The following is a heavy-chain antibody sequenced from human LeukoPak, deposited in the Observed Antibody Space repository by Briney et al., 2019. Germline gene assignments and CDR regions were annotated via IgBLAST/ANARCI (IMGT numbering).Heavy chain of an antibody. CDR3: ATSGSYRFDY. CDR1: GFTFSSYS. Sequence: GGSLRLSCAASGFTFSSYSMNWVRQPPGKGLEWVSFISGTSSTIYYADSVQGRFTISRDNAQNSLYLQMNSLRGEDTAVYYCATSGSYRFDYWGQGTLVTVSS. V-gene: IGHV3-48*01. CDR2: ISGTSSTI. J-gene: IGHJ4*02. D-gene: IGHD1-26*01.